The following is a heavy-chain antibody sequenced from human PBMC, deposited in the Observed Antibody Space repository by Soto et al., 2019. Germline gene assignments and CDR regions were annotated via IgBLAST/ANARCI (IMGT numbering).Heavy chain of an antibody. D-gene: IGHD6-13*01. CDR2: ISYDGSNK. V-gene: IGHV3-30*18. J-gene: IGHJ6*02. CDR1: GFTFSSYG. CDR3: AKGQQLALIGMDV. Sequence: GGSLRLSCAASGFTFSSYGMHWVRQAPGKGLEWVAVISYDGSNKYYADSVKGRFTISRDNSKNTLYLQMNSLRAEDTAVYYCAKGQQLALIGMDVWGQGTTVTVSS.